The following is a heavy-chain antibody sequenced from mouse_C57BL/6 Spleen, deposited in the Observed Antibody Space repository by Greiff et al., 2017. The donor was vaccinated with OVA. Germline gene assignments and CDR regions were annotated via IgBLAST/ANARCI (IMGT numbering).Heavy chain of an antibody. Sequence: QVQLQQPGAELVKPGASVKMSCKASGYTFTSYWITWVKQRPGQGLEWIGDIYPGSGSTNYNEKLKSKATLTVDTSSSTAYMQLSSLTSEDSAVYYCARYPYDYVYAMDYWGQGTSVTVSS. CDR1: GYTFTSYW. CDR2: IYPGSGST. D-gene: IGHD2-4*01. J-gene: IGHJ4*01. CDR3: ARYPYDYVYAMDY. V-gene: IGHV1-55*01.